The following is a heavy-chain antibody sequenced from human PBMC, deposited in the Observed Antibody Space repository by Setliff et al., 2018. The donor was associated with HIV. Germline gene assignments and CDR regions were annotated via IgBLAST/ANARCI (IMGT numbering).Heavy chain of an antibody. D-gene: IGHD6-19*01. J-gene: IGHJ6*02. V-gene: IGHV3-49*04. CDR2: IISKAYGGTT. CDR3: TRGSSSGTYGMDV. CDR1: GFTFGDYA. Sequence: PGGSLRLSCTASGFTFGDYAMSWVRQAPGKGLEWVGFIISKAYGGTTEYAASVKGRFTISRDDSKSIAYLQMNSLKTEDTAVYYCTRGSSSGTYGMDVWGQGTTVTVSS.